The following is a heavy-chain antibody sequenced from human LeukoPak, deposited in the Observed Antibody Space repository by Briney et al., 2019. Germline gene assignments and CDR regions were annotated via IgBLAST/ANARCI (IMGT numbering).Heavy chain of an antibody. V-gene: IGHV3-53*04. CDR3: ASYHSYGDYLFDY. Sequence: GGSLRLSCAASGFTVSSNYMSWVRQAPGKGLEWVSVIYSGGSTYYADSVKGRFTISRHNSKNTLYLQMNSLRAEDTAVYYCASYHSYGDYLFDYWGQGTLVTVSS. CDR1: GFTVSSNY. J-gene: IGHJ4*02. CDR2: IYSGGST. D-gene: IGHD4-17*01.